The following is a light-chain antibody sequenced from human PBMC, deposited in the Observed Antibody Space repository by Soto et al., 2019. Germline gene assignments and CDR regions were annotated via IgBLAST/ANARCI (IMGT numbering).Light chain of an antibody. J-gene: IGKJ1*01. Sequence: DIQMTQSPSTLSASVGDRVTITCRASQSISSWLAWYQQKPGKAPKLLIYDASSLESGVPSRFSGSGSGTEFTLTISSLQPDDFATYYCQQYSGSSRTFGQGTKVDIK. CDR1: QSISSW. CDR3: QQYSGSSRT. CDR2: DAS. V-gene: IGKV1-5*01.